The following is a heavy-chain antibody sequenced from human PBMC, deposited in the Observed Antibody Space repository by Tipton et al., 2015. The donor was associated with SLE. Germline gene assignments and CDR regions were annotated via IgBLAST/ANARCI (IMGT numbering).Heavy chain of an antibody. J-gene: IGHJ4*02. CDR2: ISPDSRTI. D-gene: IGHD3-22*01. CDR3: AVVLTSIG. V-gene: IGHV3-48*01. CDR1: RFSISGYS. Sequence: SLRLSCVASRFSISGYSMNWVRQAAPGKGLDWVSYISPDSRTIYYADSVKGRFTISRDNAKNSLYLQMNSLRAEDTAVYYCAVVLTSIGWGQGTLVTVPS.